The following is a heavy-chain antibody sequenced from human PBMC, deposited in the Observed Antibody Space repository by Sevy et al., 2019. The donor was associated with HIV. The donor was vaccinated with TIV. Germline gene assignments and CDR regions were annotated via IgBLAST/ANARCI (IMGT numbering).Heavy chain of an antibody. J-gene: IGHJ5*02. CDR2: IGTLGDT. Sequence: GGSLRLSCAGYGFSFSGSDMHWVRQPTGKGLEWISSIGTLGDTFYADSVNGRFTISRDNAKSSLYLEMSSLRAGDTALYYCVRGLQTHCDRTACPLDHWGQGTLVTVSS. CDR3: VRGLQTHCDRTACPLDH. D-gene: IGHD2-21*01. CDR1: GFSFSGSD. V-gene: IGHV3-13*01.